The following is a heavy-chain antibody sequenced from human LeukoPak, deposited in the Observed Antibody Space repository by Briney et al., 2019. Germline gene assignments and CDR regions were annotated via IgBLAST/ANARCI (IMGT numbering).Heavy chain of an antibody. D-gene: IGHD3-22*01. CDR2: IYHSGST. CDR3: AREVVITMIFDY. V-gene: IGHV4-59*12. CDR1: GDSISSYY. J-gene: IGHJ4*02. Sequence: PSETLSLTCTVSGDSISSYYWSWIRQPPGKGLEWIGYIYHSGSTYYNPSLKSRVTISVDRSKNQFSLKLSSVTAADTAVYYCAREVVITMIFDYWGQGTLVTVSS.